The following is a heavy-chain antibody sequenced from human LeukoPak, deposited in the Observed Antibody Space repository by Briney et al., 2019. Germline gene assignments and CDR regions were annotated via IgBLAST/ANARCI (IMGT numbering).Heavy chain of an antibody. D-gene: IGHD6-19*01. Sequence: GGSLRLSCAASGFTFSTYWMHWVRQAPGKGLVWVSRMNSDGSSTSYADSVQGRFTISRDNAKNTLYLQMNSLRTEDTAVYYCARPETQYSSGLDGFDIWGQGTMVTVSS. CDR2: MNSDGSST. CDR1: GFTFSTYW. CDR3: ARPETQYSSGLDGFDI. V-gene: IGHV3-74*01. J-gene: IGHJ3*02.